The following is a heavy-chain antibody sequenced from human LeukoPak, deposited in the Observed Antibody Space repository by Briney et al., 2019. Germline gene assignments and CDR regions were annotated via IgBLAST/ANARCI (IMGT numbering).Heavy chain of an antibody. D-gene: IGHD5-12*01. J-gene: IGHJ6*02. CDR2: IYYSGST. Sequence: PSETLSLTCTVSGGPISSYYWSWIRQPPGKGLEWIGYIYYSGSTNYNPSLKSRVTISVDTSKNQFSLKLSSVTAADTAVYYCARQSGYSGYDYYYYYGMDVWGQGTTVTVSS. CDR1: GGPISSYY. CDR3: ARQSGYSGYDYYYYYGMDV. V-gene: IGHV4-59*08.